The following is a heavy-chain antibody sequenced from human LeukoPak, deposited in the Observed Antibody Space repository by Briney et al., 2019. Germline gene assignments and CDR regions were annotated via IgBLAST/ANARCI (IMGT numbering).Heavy chain of an antibody. D-gene: IGHD2-8*02. CDR2: ISSSGSTI. CDR1: GFTFSSYE. Sequence: GGSLRLSCAASGFTFSSYEMNWVRQAPGRGLEWVSYISSSGSTIYYADSVKGRFTISRDNAKNSLYLQMNSLRAEDTAVYYCARDSNGYRWWGQETLVTVSS. V-gene: IGHV3-48*03. J-gene: IGHJ4*02. CDR3: ARDSNGYRW.